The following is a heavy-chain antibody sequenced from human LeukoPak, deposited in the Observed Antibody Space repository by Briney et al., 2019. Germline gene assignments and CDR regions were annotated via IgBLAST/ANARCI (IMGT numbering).Heavy chain of an antibody. J-gene: IGHJ4*02. V-gene: IGHV4-4*08. Sequence: SSETLSLTCTVSGASISPYYWNWIRQPPGKGLEWIGYIYTSGSTNYNPSLKSRVTISVDTSKNQFSLKLSSVTAADTAVYYCVASVVPAATVDYWGQGTLVTVSS. D-gene: IGHD2-2*01. CDR2: IYTSGST. CDR1: GASISPYY. CDR3: VASVVPAATVDY.